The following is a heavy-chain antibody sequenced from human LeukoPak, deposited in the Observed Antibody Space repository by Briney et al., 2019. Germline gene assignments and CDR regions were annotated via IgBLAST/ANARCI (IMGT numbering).Heavy chain of an antibody. J-gene: IGHJ4*02. CDR2: INDDETST. CDR1: GFSFSSSL. D-gene: IGHD1-26*01. V-gene: IGHV3-74*01. CDR3: AATGSGSYYDY. Sequence: LGGALRLSCAASGFSFSSSLMHWVRQIPGKRLEWVSRINDDETSTTYAESVKGRVTISRDNAKNTLCLQMNSLRAEDTAVYYCAATGSGSYYDYWGQGTLVTVSS.